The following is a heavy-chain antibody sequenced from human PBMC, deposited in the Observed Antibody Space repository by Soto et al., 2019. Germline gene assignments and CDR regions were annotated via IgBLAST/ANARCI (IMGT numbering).Heavy chain of an antibody. CDR2: ISGSGGST. J-gene: IGHJ2*01. CDR1: GFTFSSYA. Sequence: GGSLRLSCAASGFTFSSYAMSWVRQAPGKGLEWVSAISGSGGSTYYADSVKGRFTISRDNSKNTLYLQMNSLRAEDTAVYYCAKDTRARLRFEWYFDLWGRGTLVTVSS. D-gene: IGHD5-12*01. V-gene: IGHV3-23*01. CDR3: AKDTRARLRFEWYFDL.